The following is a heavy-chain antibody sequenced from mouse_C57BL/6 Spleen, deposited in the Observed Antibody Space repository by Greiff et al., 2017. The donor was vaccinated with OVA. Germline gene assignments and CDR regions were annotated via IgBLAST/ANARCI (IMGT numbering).Heavy chain of an antibody. D-gene: IGHD1-1*01. CDR3: ATTVGDYSAMDY. CDR2: ISSGSSTI. V-gene: IGHV5-17*01. CDR1: GFTFSDYG. J-gene: IGHJ4*01. Sequence: EVQRVESGGGLVKPGGSLKLSCAASGFTFSDYGMHWVRQAPEKGLEWVAYISSGSSTIYYADTVKGRFTISRDNAKNTLFLQMTSLRSEDTAMYNCATTVGDYSAMDYWGQGTSVTVSS.